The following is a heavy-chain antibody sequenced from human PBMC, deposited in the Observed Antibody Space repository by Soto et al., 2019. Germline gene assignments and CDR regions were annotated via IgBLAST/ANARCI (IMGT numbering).Heavy chain of an antibody. J-gene: IGHJ6*03. Sequence: PGGSLRLSCAASGFTFDDYTMHWVRQAPGKGLEWVSLISWDGGSTYYADSVKGRFTISRDNTKNSLYLQMNSLRAEDTAVYYCARYVYCSSTSCYMAHDYYYYYLDVWGKGTRSPSP. CDR2: ISWDGGST. CDR3: ARYVYCSSTSCYMAHDYYYYYLDV. V-gene: IGHV3-43*01. CDR1: GFTFDDYT. D-gene: IGHD2-2*02.